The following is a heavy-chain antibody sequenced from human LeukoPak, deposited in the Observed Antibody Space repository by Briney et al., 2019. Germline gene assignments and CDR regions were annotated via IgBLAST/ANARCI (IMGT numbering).Heavy chain of an antibody. Sequence: GESLKISCKGSGCSFTNYWIAWVRQMPGKGLEWMGIIYPGDSDTRYSPSFQGQVTISADKSITTAYLQWSSLKASDTAIYYCARTIGSYTTGWYNIDYWGQGTLVTVSS. V-gene: IGHV5-51*01. CDR1: GCSFTNYW. J-gene: IGHJ4*02. CDR2: IYPGDSDT. CDR3: ARTIGSYTTGWYNIDY. D-gene: IGHD6-19*01.